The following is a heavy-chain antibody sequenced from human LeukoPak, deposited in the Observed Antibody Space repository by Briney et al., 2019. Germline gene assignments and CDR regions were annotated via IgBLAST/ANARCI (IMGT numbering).Heavy chain of an antibody. CDR3: VRAGYSSGWYRFDY. V-gene: IGHV3-13*01. CDR2: IGPTGES. D-gene: IGHD6-19*01. Sequence: GGSLRLSCAASGFTFINYDMHWVRQATGKGLEWVSSIGPTGESYYPGSVKGRLTISRENARNSLHLQMNSLKVEDTAVYYCVRAGYSSGWYRFDYWGQGTLVTVSS. J-gene: IGHJ4*02. CDR1: GFTFINYD.